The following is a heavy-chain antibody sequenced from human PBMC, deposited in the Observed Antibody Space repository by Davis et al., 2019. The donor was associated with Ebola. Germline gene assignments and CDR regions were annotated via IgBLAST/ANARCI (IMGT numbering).Heavy chain of an antibody. Sequence: PSETLSLTCAVYGESFSAYYWNWIRQSPGKGLEWIGEIHHSGSTNSNPSLKSRVTISIDSSKNQFSLKLSSVTAADTAVYYCARGRAYGDGGNYYYGMDVWGQGTTVTVSS. J-gene: IGHJ6*02. CDR2: IHHSGST. D-gene: IGHD4-17*01. CDR3: ARGRAYGDGGNYYYGMDV. V-gene: IGHV4-34*01. CDR1: GESFSAYY.